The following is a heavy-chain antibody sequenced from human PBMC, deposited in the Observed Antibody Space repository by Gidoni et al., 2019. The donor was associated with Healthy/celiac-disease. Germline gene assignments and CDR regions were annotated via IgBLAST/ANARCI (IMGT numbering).Heavy chain of an antibody. Sequence: EVQLVQSGAEVKKPGESLKISCKGSGYSFTSYWIGWVRQMPGKGLEWMGIIYPGDSDTRYSPSFQGQVTISADKSISTAYLQWSSLKASDTAMYYYARSLYYDFWSGYRTPFDYWGQGTLVTVSS. CDR1: GYSFTSYW. J-gene: IGHJ4*02. V-gene: IGHV5-51*01. CDR3: ARSLYYDFWSGYRTPFDY. CDR2: IYPGDSDT. D-gene: IGHD3-3*01.